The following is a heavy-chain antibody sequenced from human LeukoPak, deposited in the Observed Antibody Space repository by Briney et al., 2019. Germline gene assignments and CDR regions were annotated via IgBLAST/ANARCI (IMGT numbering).Heavy chain of an antibody. J-gene: IGHJ4*02. D-gene: IGHD4-23*01. CDR1: GFTFSSYG. CDR3: AKEDYGGNSDY. Sequence: QSGGSLRLSCAASGFTFSSYGMSWVRQAPGKGLEWVSAISGSGGSTYYADSVKGRFTSSRDNSKNTLYLQMNSLRAEDTAIYYCAKEDYGGNSDYWGQGTLVTVSS. V-gene: IGHV3-23*01. CDR2: ISGSGGST.